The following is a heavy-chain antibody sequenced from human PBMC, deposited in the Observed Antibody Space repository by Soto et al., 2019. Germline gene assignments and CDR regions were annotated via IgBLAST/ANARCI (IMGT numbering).Heavy chain of an antibody. J-gene: IGHJ4*02. CDR2: ISYGGNNK. CDR3: AREEFKDGRGHFDY. CDR1: GFTFSASV. V-gene: IGHV3-30-3*01. Sequence: QVQLVESGGGVVQPGGSLRLSCAASGFTFSASVMHWVRQAPGKGLEWMAIISYGGNNKYYADSVKGRFTSSRDISESTLYLQMNSLRAEDTAVYYCAREEFKDGRGHFDYWGQGTLVSVSS. D-gene: IGHD3-10*01.